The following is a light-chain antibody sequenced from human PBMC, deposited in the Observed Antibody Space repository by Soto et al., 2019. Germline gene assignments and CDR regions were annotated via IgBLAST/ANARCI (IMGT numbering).Light chain of an antibody. CDR2: LTS. J-gene: IGKJ1*01. CDR3: HQRQSWPRT. Sequence: IVLTQSPATLSSFPGARVTLSCRASQAVNTRLAWYQHKPGQAPRLLIYLTSNRAAGIPARFSGSGSETDFTLTISDVEPEDFAVYYCHQRQSWPRTFGQGTKVDI. CDR1: QAVNTR. V-gene: IGKV3-11*01.